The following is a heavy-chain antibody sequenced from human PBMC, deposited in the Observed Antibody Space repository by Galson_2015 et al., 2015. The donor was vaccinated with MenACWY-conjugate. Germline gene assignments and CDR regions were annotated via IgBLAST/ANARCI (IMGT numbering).Heavy chain of an antibody. D-gene: IGHD3-3*01. CDR2: IWDDGSYK. Sequence: SLRLSCAASGFTFGTYGIHWVRQAPAKGLEWVALIWDDGSYKYYADSVKGRFTISRDNSKNTLYLQMNSLRAEDTAVYYCARVFDTWYMDVWGKGTTVTASS. CDR1: GFTFGTYG. CDR3: ARVFDTWYMDV. V-gene: IGHV3-33*08. J-gene: IGHJ6*03.